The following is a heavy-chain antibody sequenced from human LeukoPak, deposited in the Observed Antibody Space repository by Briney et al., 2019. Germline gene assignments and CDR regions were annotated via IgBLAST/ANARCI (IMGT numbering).Heavy chain of an antibody. V-gene: IGHV3-23*03. CDR1: GFTFSGYG. J-gene: IGHJ4*02. Sequence: GGSLRLSCAASGFTFSGYGMYWVRQAPRKGLEWVAGIYGGGGVIKYADSVKGRFTISRDNSENMLYLQMDSLRVEDTAIYYCAKDRIPDSGYDIDYWGQGTLVTVSS. D-gene: IGHD5-12*01. CDR2: IYGGGGVI. CDR3: AKDRIPDSGYDIDY.